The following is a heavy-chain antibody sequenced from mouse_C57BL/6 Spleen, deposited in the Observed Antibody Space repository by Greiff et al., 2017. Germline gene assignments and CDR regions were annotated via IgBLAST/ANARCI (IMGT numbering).Heavy chain of an antibody. CDR1: GYTFTSYW. D-gene: IGHD2-4*01. J-gene: IGHJ4*01. V-gene: IGHV1-59*01. Sequence: QVQLQQPGAELVRPGTSVKLSCKASGYTFTSYWMHWVKQRPGQGLEWIGVIDPSASYTNYNQKFKGKATLTVDTSSSTAYMQLSSLTSEDSAVYYCGRGLRRDYAMDYWGQGTSVTVSS. CDR3: GRGLRRDYAMDY. CDR2: IDPSASYT.